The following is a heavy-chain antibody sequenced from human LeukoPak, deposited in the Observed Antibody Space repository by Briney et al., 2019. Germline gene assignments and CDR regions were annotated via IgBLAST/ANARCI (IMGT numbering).Heavy chain of an antibody. CDR3: ARDHKGSGAFDI. J-gene: IGHJ3*02. V-gene: IGHV3-53*01. Sequence: GGSLRLSCAASGFTVSSNYMSWVRQAPGKGLEWVSVIYSGGSTYYADSVKGRFTISRDNAKNSLYLQMNSLRAEDTAVYYCARDHKGSGAFDIWGQGTMVTVSS. D-gene: IGHD3-10*01. CDR2: IYSGGST. CDR1: GFTVSSNY.